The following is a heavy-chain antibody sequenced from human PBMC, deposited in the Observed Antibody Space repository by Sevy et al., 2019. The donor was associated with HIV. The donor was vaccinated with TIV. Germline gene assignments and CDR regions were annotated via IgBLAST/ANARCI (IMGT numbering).Heavy chain of an antibody. D-gene: IGHD3-22*01. J-gene: IGHJ3*02. Sequence: GGSLRLSCAATRFTVNSNYMSWVRQAPGKGLEWVSIISTGDNTYYTYSVKGRFTISRDNSKNTLYLQMNSLRAEDTAVYYCARLSVYYYDSDGYYTTGNAFDIWGQGTMVTVSS. CDR2: ISTGDNT. CDR1: RFTVNSNY. CDR3: ARLSVYYYDSDGYYTTGNAFDI. V-gene: IGHV3-53*01.